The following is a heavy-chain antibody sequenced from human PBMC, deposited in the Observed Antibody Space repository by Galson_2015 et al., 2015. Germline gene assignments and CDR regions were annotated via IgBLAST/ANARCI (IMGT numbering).Heavy chain of an antibody. CDR3: ATGDIYGSGFTWFDP. CDR2: FDPEDGET. CDR1: GYTLTELS. D-gene: IGHD3-10*01. V-gene: IGHV1-24*01. Sequence: SVKVSCKVSGYTLTELSMHWVRQAPGKGLEWMGGFDPEDGETIYAQKFQGRVTMTEDTSTDTAYMELSSLRSEDTAVYYCATGDIYGSGFTWFDPWGQGTLVTVSS. J-gene: IGHJ5*02.